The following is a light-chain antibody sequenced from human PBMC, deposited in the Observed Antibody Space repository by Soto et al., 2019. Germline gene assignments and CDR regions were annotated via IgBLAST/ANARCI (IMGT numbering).Light chain of an antibody. CDR3: SSYSGSPAVV. J-gene: IGLJ2*01. CDR2: NVS. V-gene: IGLV2-14*01. Sequence: QSALTQPASVSGSPGQSITISCTGTSSDIGGYNYVSWYQQHPGKAPKLMIYNVSNRPSGVSNRFSGSKSGNTASLTISGLQVEDEADYYCSSYSGSPAVVFGGGTKLTVL. CDR1: SSDIGGYNY.